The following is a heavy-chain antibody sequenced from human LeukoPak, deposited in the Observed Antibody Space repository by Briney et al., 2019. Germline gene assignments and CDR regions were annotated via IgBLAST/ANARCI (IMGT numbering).Heavy chain of an antibody. CDR2: IYYSGNT. V-gene: IGHV4-31*03. J-gene: IGHJ2*01. D-gene: IGHD6-25*01. CDR3: ARGPSFGSGSRFDL. Sequence: KPSQTLSLTCTVSGGSISSGGYYYSWVRQHPGKGLEWIGYIYYSGNTYYNPSLKSRFTISVDTSKNQFSLKLSFVTAADTAVYYCARGPSFGSGSRFDLWGRGTLVTVSS. CDR1: GGSISSGGYY.